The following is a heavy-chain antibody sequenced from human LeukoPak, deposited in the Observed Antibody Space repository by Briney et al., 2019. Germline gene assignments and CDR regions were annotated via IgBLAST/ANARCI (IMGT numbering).Heavy chain of an antibody. D-gene: IGHD6-6*01. V-gene: IGHV1-18*01. CDR3: ARGSSRMDV. CDR2: ISTYNGNT. CDR1: GYTFNTYG. Sequence: ASVKVSCKPSGYTFNTYGLSWVRQAPGQGLEWMGWISTYNGNTNYAQKLQGRVTMTTDTSTSTAYMELRSLRSDDTAVYYCARGSSRMDVWGNGTTLTLSS. J-gene: IGHJ6*04.